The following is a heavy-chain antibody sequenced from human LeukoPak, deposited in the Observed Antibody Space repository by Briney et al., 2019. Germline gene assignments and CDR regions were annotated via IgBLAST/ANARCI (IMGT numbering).Heavy chain of an antibody. CDR1: GLTFSSHW. CDR3: ARDGIAAAGSSAGYSWFDP. J-gene: IGHJ5*02. D-gene: IGHD6-13*01. V-gene: IGHV3-74*01. Sequence: PGGSLRLSCAASGLTFSSHWMHWVRQAPGKGLVWVSRITNDGSSTTYADSVKGRFTISRDNAKNSLYLQMNSLRAEDTAVYYCARDGIAAAGSSAGYSWFDPWGQGTLVTVSS. CDR2: ITNDGSST.